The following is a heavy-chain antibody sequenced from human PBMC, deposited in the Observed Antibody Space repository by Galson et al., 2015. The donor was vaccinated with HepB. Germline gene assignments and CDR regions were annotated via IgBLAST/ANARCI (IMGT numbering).Heavy chain of an antibody. CDR2: ISAYNGNT. Sequence: SVKVSCKASGYTFTSYGISWVRQAPGQGLEWMGWISAYNGNTNYAQRLQGRVTMTTDTSTSTAYMELRSLRSDDTAVYYCARDLIGRMGLFLGRGDYWGQGTLVTVSS. J-gene: IGHJ4*02. V-gene: IGHV1-18*04. CDR1: GYTFTSYG. D-gene: IGHD4/OR15-4a*01. CDR3: ARDLIGRMGLFLGRGDY.